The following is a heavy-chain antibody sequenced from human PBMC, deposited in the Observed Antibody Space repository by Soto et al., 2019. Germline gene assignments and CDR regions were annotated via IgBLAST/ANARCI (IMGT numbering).Heavy chain of an antibody. V-gene: IGHV3-23*01. CDR1: GFSFSSFA. CDR2: IGDSGAST. D-gene: IGHD1-26*01. CDR3: AKGVELDV. Sequence: EVLLLESGGGLVQPGGSLRLSCEASGFSFSSFAMNWVRQAPGKGLEWVSAIGDSGASTYYADSVKGRFTISRDNSRNTLYLQLNSLGADDTAVYYCAKGVELDVWGNGTTVTVSS. J-gene: IGHJ6*04.